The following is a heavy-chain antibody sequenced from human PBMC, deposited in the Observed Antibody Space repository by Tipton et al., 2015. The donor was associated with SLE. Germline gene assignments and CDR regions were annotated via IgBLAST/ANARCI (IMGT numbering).Heavy chain of an antibody. J-gene: IGHJ4*02. CDR1: GGSISSNNW. CDR3: ARRHYSGPFDS. D-gene: IGHD5-12*01. CDR2: AHYTGST. Sequence: TLSLTCVVFGGSISSNNWWSWVRQPPGKGLEWIGEAHYTGSTYYNPSLKSRVSFSIDTSKHQFSLKLNSVTAADTAVYYCARRHYSGPFDSWGQGTLVTVSS. V-gene: IGHV4-4*02.